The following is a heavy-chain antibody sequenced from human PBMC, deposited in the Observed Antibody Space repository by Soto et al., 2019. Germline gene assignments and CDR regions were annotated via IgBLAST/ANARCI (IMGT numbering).Heavy chain of an antibody. Sequence: PGESLKISCKGSGYSFTNYWLAWVRQMPGKGLEYMGIIYPSDSTTRYSPSFQGQVTISADKSISTAYLQWNSLKASDTAMYYCAGHGFYGDCSSSCFDPWGQGTLVTVSS. CDR1: GYSFTNYW. CDR2: IYPSDSTT. CDR3: AGHGFYGDCSSSCFDP. V-gene: IGHV5-51*01. J-gene: IGHJ5*02. D-gene: IGHD4-17*01.